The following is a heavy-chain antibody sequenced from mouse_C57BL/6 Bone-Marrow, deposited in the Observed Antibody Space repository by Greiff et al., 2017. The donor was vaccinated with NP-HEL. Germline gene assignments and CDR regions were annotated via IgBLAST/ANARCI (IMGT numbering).Heavy chain of an antibody. D-gene: IGHD1-1*01. J-gene: IGHJ1*03. Sequence: EVMLVESGGGLVKPGGSLKLSCAASGFTFSSYAMSWVRQTPEKRLEWVATISDGGSYTYYPDNVKGRFTISRDNAKNNLYLQMSHLKSEDTAMYYCARDSHYYYGSSPQYFDVWGTGTTVTVSS. CDR3: ARDSHYYYGSSPQYFDV. CDR1: GFTFSSYA. V-gene: IGHV5-4*01. CDR2: ISDGGSYT.